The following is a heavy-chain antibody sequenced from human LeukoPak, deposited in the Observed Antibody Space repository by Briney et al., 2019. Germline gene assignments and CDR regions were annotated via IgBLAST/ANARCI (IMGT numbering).Heavy chain of an antibody. CDR1: GFTFDDYA. CDR2: ISWNSGSI. J-gene: IGHJ5*02. Sequence: GRSLRLSCAASGFTFDDYAMHWVRQAPGKGLEWVSGISWNSGSIGYADSVKGRFTISRDNAKNSLYLQMNSLRAEDTAVYYCAGSGWYSGYLPWFDPWGQGTLVTVSS. V-gene: IGHV3-9*01. D-gene: IGHD6-19*01. CDR3: AGSGWYSGYLPWFDP.